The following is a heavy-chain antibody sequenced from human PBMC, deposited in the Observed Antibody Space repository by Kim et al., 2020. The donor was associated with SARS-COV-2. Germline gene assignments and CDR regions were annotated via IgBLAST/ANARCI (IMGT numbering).Heavy chain of an antibody. D-gene: IGHD2-15*01. Sequence: SVKVSCKASGGTFSSYAISWVRQAPGQGLEWMGGIIPIFGTANYAQKFQGRVTITADESTSTAYMELSSLRSEDTAVYYCAREEVRCSGGSCYSRVGSAGAVRDYWGQGTLVTVSS. J-gene: IGHJ4*02. CDR2: IIPIFGTA. CDR1: GGTFSSYA. V-gene: IGHV1-69*13. CDR3: AREEVRCSGGSCYSRVGSAGAVRDY.